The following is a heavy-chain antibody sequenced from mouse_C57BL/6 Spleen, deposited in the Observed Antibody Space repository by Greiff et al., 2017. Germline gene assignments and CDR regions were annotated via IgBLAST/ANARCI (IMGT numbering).Heavy chain of an antibody. CDR2: IDPSDSYT. J-gene: IGHJ3*01. CDR1: GYTFTSYW. CDR3: AGDDYDGSWFAY. Sequence: VQLQQSGAELVMPGASVKLSCKASGYTFTSYWMHWVKQRPGQGLEWIGEIDPSDSYTNYNQKFKGKSTLTVDKSSSTAYMQLSSLTSEDSAVYYCAGDDYDGSWFAYWGQGTLVTVSA. V-gene: IGHV1-69*01. D-gene: IGHD2-4*01.